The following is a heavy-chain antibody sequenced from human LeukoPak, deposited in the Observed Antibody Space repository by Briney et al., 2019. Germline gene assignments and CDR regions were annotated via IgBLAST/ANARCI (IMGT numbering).Heavy chain of an antibody. J-gene: IGHJ5*02. CDR3: ARGRPDGSGSYYKFDP. CDR2: IYYSGRT. D-gene: IGHD3-10*01. CDR1: AGSISSSNYY. V-gene: IGHV4-39*01. Sequence: KASETLSLTCTVSAGSISSSNYYWGWIRQPPGKGLEWIGSIYYSGRTYYNPSLKSRVTISVDTSKKQFSLKLSSVTAAETAVYYCARGRPDGSGSYYKFDPWGQGTLVTVSS.